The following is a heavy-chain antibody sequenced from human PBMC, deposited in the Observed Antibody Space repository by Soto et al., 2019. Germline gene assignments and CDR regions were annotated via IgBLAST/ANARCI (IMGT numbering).Heavy chain of an antibody. CDR2: INSDGSRT. Sequence: EVQLVESGGGLVQPGGSLRLSCAASGFTFSSYWMHWVRQAPGRGLVWVSRINSDGSRTTDADSVRDRFTISRDNAKNTLYLQMNSLRAEDTAVYFCARGGGGAVAGIRPLDYWGQGTLVTVSS. D-gene: IGHD6-19*01. J-gene: IGHJ4*02. CDR1: GFTFSSYW. CDR3: ARGGGGAVAGIRPLDY. V-gene: IGHV3-74*01.